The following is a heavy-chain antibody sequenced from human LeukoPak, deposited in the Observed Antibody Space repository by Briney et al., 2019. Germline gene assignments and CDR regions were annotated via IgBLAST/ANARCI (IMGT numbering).Heavy chain of an antibody. CDR3: ARDPQPPYYFDY. Sequence: SVKVSCKASGYTFTSYDINWVRQAPGQGLEWMGRIIPILGIANYAQKFQGRVTITADKSTSTAYMELSSLRSEDTAVYYCARDPQPPYYFDYWGQGTLVTVSS. V-gene: IGHV1-69*04. CDR1: GYTFTSYD. CDR2: IIPILGIA. J-gene: IGHJ4*02.